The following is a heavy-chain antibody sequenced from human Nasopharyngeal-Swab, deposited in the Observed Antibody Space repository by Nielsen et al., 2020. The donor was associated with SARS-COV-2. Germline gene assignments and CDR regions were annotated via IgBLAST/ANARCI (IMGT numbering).Heavy chain of an antibody. CDR3: ARLGPYSFGLGDSFDV. CDR2: ISYSGNT. CDR1: GDSITTGHYH. Sequence: SETLSLTCTVSGDSITTGHYHWGWIRQRPGEGLEWIGDISYSGNTHYNPALKSRLNISLDTSKTHFSLTLNSVTGADTALYYCARLGPYSFGLGDSFDVWSQGTMVTVSS. D-gene: IGHD5-18*01. V-gene: IGHV4-31*03. J-gene: IGHJ3*01.